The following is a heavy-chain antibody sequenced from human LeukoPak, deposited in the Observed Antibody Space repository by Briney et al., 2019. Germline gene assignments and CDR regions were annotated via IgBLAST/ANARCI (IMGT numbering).Heavy chain of an antibody. CDR1: GGSISSGSYY. Sequence: SETLSLTCTVSGGSISSGSYYWSWIRQPAGKELEWIGRIYTSGNIDYNPSLKSRLTISLDTSKNQFSLKLSSVTAADTAVYYCTREVRSAWASFDPWGQGTLVIVSS. CDR3: TREVRSAWASFDP. CDR2: IYTSGNI. D-gene: IGHD1-26*01. V-gene: IGHV4-61*02. J-gene: IGHJ5*02.